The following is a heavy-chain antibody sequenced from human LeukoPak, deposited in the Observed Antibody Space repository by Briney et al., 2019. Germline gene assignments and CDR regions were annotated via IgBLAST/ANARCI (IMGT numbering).Heavy chain of an antibody. V-gene: IGHV1-18*01. J-gene: IGHJ4*02. Sequence: GASVKVSCKASGYTFMSYGISWVRQAPGQGLEWMGWISAYNGNTNYAQKLQGRVTMTTDTSTSTAYMELRSLRSDDTAVYYCARGIGLKHYYGSGSRVYYFDYWGQGTLVTVSS. CDR1: GYTFMSYG. D-gene: IGHD3-10*01. CDR3: ARGIGLKHYYGSGSRVYYFDY. CDR2: ISAYNGNT.